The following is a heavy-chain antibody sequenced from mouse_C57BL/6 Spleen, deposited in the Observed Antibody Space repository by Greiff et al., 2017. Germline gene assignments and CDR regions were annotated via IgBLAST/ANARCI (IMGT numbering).Heavy chain of an antibody. CDR3: ARGGPGDFDY. Sequence: EVQLQESGPELVKPGASVKISCKASGYSFTGYYMNWVKQSPEKSLEWIGEINPSTGGTTYNQKFKAKATLTVDKSSSTAYMQLKSLTSEDSAVYYCARGGPGDFDYWGQGTTLTVSS. CDR1: GYSFTGYY. V-gene: IGHV1-42*01. CDR2: INPSTGGT. J-gene: IGHJ2*01.